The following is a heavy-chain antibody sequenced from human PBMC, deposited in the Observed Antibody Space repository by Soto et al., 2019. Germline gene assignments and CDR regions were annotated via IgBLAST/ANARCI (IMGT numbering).Heavy chain of an antibody. CDR1: GYSFTSYW. CDR3: ARQDSSGYSLYYFDY. J-gene: IGHJ4*02. CDR2: IDPSDSYT. Sequence: PGESLKISCKGSGYSFTSYWISWVRQMPGKGLEWMGRIDPSDSYTNYSPSFQGHVTISADKSISTAYLQWSSLKASDTAMYYCARQDSSGYSLYYFDYWGQGTLVTVSS. D-gene: IGHD3-22*01. V-gene: IGHV5-10-1*01.